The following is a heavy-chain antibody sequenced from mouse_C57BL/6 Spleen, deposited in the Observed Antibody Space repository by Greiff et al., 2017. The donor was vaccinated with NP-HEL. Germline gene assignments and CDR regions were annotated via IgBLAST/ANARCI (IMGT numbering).Heavy chain of an antibody. J-gene: IGHJ3*01. D-gene: IGHD4-1*01. CDR2: ISDGVSYN. CDR3: ARGLTGPSWFAY. Sequence: DVMLGESGGGLVKPGVSLKLSCAASGFTSSSYAMSWVRQTLDKRLEWVATISDGVSYNYYLDNVNGRITISRDNAKNNLDMQMSQLKSEETAKYDGARGLTGPSWFAYWGQGTLVTVSA. V-gene: IGHV5-4*03. CDR1: GFTSSSYA.